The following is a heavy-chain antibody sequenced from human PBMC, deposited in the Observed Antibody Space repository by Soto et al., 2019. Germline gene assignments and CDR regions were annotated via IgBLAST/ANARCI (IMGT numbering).Heavy chain of an antibody. Sequence: QVQLQESGSGLVKPSQTLSLTCAVSGGSVSSGDYSWSWIRQPPGKGLEWIGYIYHSGSTVYNPSLKRRVTIPIDRSKNQFSLKLTSVTAADTAVYYCACDYGLGSYRFDSWGQGILVTVSS. V-gene: IGHV4-30-2*01. CDR3: ACDYGLGSYRFDS. J-gene: IGHJ4*02. CDR2: IYHSGST. D-gene: IGHD3-10*01. CDR1: GGSVSSGDYS.